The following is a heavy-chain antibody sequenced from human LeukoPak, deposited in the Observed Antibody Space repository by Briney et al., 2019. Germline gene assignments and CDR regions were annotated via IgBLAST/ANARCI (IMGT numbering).Heavy chain of an antibody. CDR2: INSDGSST. Sequence: GGSLRLSRAASGFTFSSHWMHWVRQAPGKGLVWVSRINSDGSSTNYADAVKGRFTISRDNAKNTLYVQMNSLRAEDTAVYYCARGDSSTTSTTFDYWGQGTLVTVSS. V-gene: IGHV3-74*01. D-gene: IGHD6-13*01. CDR1: GFTFSSHW. J-gene: IGHJ4*02. CDR3: ARGDSSTTSTTFDY.